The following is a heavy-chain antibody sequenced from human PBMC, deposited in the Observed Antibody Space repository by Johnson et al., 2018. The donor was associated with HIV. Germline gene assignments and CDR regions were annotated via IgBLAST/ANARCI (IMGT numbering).Heavy chain of an antibody. Sequence: QVQLVESGGGVVRPGGSLRLSCAASGFSFSNYGMHWVRQAPGKGLEWVSVIYSGGSTYYADSVKGRFTISRDNSKNTLYLQMNSLRAEDTAMYYCAKTVIVVVPAARGDAFDIWGQGTMVTVSS. D-gene: IGHD2-2*01. CDR1: GFSFSNYG. CDR3: AKTVIVVVPAARGDAFDI. CDR2: IYSGGST. J-gene: IGHJ3*02. V-gene: IGHV3-NL1*01.